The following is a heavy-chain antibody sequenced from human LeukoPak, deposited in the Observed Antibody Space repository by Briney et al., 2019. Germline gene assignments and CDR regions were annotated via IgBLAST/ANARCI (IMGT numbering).Heavy chain of an antibody. V-gene: IGHV1-18*01. Sequence: ASVKVSCKASGYTFTSYGISWVRQAPGQGLEWMGWISAYNGNTNYAQKLQGRVTMTTDTSTSTAYMELRSLRSDDTAVYYCAREFLSYSSSRSGGYWGQGTLVTVSS. CDR3: AREFLSYSSSRSGGY. CDR1: GYTFTSYG. D-gene: IGHD6-13*01. J-gene: IGHJ4*02. CDR2: ISAYNGNT.